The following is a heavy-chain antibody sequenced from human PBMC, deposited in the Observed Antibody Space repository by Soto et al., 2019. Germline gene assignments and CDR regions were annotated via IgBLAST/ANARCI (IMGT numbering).Heavy chain of an antibody. V-gene: IGHV4-59*01. CDR2: IYGTGTT. J-gene: IGHJ4*02. CDR1: DGSISSYY. D-gene: IGHD1-26*01. Sequence: LSLTCTVSDGSISSYYWSWLRQPPGKGLEWIGYIYGTGTTNYAPSLKNRVTMSLHTSKNQFSLTLSSVTAADTAMYYCAGFSSGTYLFGLWGPGTLVTGSS. CDR3: AGFSSGTYLFGL.